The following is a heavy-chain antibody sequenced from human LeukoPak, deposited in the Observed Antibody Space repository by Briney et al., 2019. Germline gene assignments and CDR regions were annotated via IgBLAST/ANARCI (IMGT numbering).Heavy chain of an antibody. CDR1: GGSIGSSNYY. Sequence: SETLSLTCTVSGGSIGSSNYYWGWIRQPPGKGLEWIGSIYYSGSTYYNPSLKSRVTISVKTSKNQFSLKLSSVTAADTAVYYCARVTGYMIEDYFDYWGQGTLVTVSS. CDR2: IYYSGST. V-gene: IGHV4-39*07. CDR3: ARVTGYMIEDYFDY. D-gene: IGHD3-22*01. J-gene: IGHJ4*02.